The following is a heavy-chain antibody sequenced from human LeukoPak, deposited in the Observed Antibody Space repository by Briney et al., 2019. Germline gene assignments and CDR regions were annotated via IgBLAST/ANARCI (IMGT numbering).Heavy chain of an antibody. V-gene: IGHV4-4*07. CDR3: AKDRIPYCRSTSCYTSFDY. CDR2: IYSSGST. J-gene: IGHJ4*02. CDR1: GGSISSDY. D-gene: IGHD2-2*02. Sequence: PSETLSLTCTVSGGSISSDYWSWIRQPAGKGLEWIGRIYSSGSTNYNPSLKSRVTMSIDTSKNQFSLKLSPVTAADTAVYYCAKDRIPYCRSTSCYTSFDYWGQGTLVTVSS.